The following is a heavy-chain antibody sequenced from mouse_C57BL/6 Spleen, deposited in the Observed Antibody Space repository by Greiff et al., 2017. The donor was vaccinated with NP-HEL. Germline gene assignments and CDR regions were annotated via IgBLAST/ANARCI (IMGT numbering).Heavy chain of an antibody. D-gene: IGHD1-1*01. CDR1: GYTFTSYW. Sequence: VQLQQPGAELVKPGASVKLSCKASGYTFTSYWMHWVKQRPGQGLEWIGMIHPNSGSTNYNEKFKSKATLTVDKSSSTAYMQLSSLTSEDSAVYYCARLMDDYGSSYYFDYWGQGTTLTVSS. CDR3: ARLMDDYGSSYYFDY. J-gene: IGHJ2*01. V-gene: IGHV1-64*01. CDR2: IHPNSGST.